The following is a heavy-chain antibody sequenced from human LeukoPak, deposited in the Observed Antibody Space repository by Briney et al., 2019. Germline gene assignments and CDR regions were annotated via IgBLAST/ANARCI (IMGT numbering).Heavy chain of an antibody. V-gene: IGHV1-46*01. CDR3: ARIRDGYNDAYDI. Sequence: ASVKVSCKASGYTFTSYYIHLVRQAPGQGFEWMAIINPSDGSTTNSQKFQGRVTMTRDTSTSTVYMELSGLRSEDTALDYCARIRDGYNDAYDIWGQGTMVTVSS. CDR1: GYTFTSYY. J-gene: IGHJ3*02. CDR2: INPSDGST. D-gene: IGHD5-24*01.